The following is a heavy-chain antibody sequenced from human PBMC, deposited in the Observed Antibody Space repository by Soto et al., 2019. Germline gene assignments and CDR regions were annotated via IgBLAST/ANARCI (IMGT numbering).Heavy chain of an antibody. V-gene: IGHV3-23*01. CDR1: GFTFSSYA. CDR2: ISGSGGST. J-gene: IGHJ6*03. Sequence: EVQLLESGGGLVQPGGSLRLSCAASGFTFSSYAMSWVRQAPGKGLEWVSAISGSGGSTYYADSVKGRFTISRDNSKNTLYLQMNSLRAEDTAVYYCAKDGAGVEITMVRGYYYYMDVWGKGTTVTVSS. D-gene: IGHD3-10*01. CDR3: AKDGAGVEITMVRGYYYYMDV.